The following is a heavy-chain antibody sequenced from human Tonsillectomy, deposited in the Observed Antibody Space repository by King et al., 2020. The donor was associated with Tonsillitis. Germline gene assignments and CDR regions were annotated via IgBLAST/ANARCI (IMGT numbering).Heavy chain of an antibody. D-gene: IGHD3-16*02. J-gene: IGHJ4*02. CDR3: ARRGGLSTLWY. Sequence: VQLVESGGGLVQPGGSLRLTCAASGFTFTSYWMSWVRQAPGKGLEWVANINQDGSEKYYVDSVKGRFTISRDNAKNSLYLQMSSLRAEDTAVYFCARRGGLSTLWYWGQGTLVTVSS. V-gene: IGHV3-7*03. CDR2: INQDGSEK. CDR1: GFTFTSYW.